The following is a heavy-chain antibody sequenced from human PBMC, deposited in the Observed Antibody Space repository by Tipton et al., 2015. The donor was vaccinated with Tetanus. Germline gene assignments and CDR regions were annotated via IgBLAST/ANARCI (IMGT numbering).Heavy chain of an antibody. Sequence: GLVKPSETLSLTCTVSGGLITTGGYSWGWIRQLPGQGLEWIGYIYQTGSTYFNPSLRSRLTMSFKMSKNQFSLKLDSVTAADAAVYYCARPGVGGYTGYYFDFWGQGTVVTVSS. CDR2: IYQTGST. CDR1: GGLITTGGYS. CDR3: ARPGVGGYTGYYFDF. J-gene: IGHJ4*02. V-gene: IGHV4-30-2*01. D-gene: IGHD5-12*01.